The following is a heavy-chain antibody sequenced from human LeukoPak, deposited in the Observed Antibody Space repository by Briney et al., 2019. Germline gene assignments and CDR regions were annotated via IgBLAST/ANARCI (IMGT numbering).Heavy chain of an antibody. D-gene: IGHD2-2*01. Sequence: SETLSLTCTVSGGSISSSSYYWGWIRQPPGKGLEWIGSIYYSGSTYYNPSLKSRVTISVDTSKNQFSLKLSSVTAADTAVYHCARVDIKRVVSSAPPRKMNWFDPWGQGTLVTVSS. CDR3: ARVDIKRVVSSAPPRKMNWFDP. V-gene: IGHV4-39*07. CDR2: IYYSGST. CDR1: GGSISSSSYY. J-gene: IGHJ5*02.